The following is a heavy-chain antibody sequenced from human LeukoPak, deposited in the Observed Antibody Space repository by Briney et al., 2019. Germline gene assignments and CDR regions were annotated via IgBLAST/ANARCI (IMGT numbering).Heavy chain of an antibody. CDR1: GFTFSDYY. D-gene: IGHD3-10*01. CDR3: ARDEPSTMVRGVIIAATNDY. Sequence: GGSLRLSCAASGFTFSDYYMSWIRQAPGKGLEWVSYISSSGSTIYYADSVKGRFTISRDNAKNSLYLQMNSLRAEDTAVYYCARDEPSTMVRGVIIAATNDYWGQGTLVTVSS. CDR2: ISSSGSTI. V-gene: IGHV3-11*04. J-gene: IGHJ4*02.